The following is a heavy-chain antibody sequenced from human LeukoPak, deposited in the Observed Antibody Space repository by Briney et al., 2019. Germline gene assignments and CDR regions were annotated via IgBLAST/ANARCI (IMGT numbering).Heavy chain of an antibody. CDR1: GFTFSSYA. J-gene: IGHJ6*02. Sequence: GGSLRLSCAASGFTFSSYAMSWVRQAPGKGLEWVSAISGSGGSTYYADSVKGRFTISRDNSKNTLYLQMNSLRAEDAAVYYCAKHPAAAGTRGYYYYGMDVWGQGTTVTVSS. V-gene: IGHV3-23*01. CDR2: ISGSGGST. D-gene: IGHD6-13*01. CDR3: AKHPAAAGTRGYYYYGMDV.